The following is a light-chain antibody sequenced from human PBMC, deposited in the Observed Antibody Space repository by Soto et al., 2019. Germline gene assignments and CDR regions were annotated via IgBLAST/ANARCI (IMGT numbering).Light chain of an antibody. CDR2: DVS. V-gene: IGKV3-11*01. CDR3: HQRYNWPRVT. CDR1: QSVSNS. Sequence: IVMTQSPSTLSVSPGERVTLSCRASQSVSNSLAWYQQKPGQPPRLLIYDVSNRATGIPARFSGSGSGTDFTLTITSLEPEDFAVYFCHQRYNWPRVTFGQGTRLEIK. J-gene: IGKJ5*01.